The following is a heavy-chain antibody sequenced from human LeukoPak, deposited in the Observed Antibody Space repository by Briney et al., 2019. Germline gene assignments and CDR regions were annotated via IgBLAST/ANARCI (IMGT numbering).Heavy chain of an antibody. D-gene: IGHD3-22*01. CDR3: AKRGVVIRVILVGFHKEAYYFDS. V-gene: IGHV3-23*01. Sequence: GGSLRLSCTVSGITLSNYGMSWVRQAPGKGLEWVAGISDSGGRTNYADSVKGRFTISRDNPKNTLYLQINSLRAEDTAVYFCAKRGVVIRVILVGFHKEAYYFDSWGQGALVTVSS. CDR1: GITLSNYG. CDR2: ISDSGGRT. J-gene: IGHJ4*02.